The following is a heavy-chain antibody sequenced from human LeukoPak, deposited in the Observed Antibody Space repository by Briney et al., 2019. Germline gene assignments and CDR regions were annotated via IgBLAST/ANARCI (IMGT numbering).Heavy chain of an antibody. J-gene: IGHJ4*02. CDR3: ARDSTPPGYSYGLSFDY. V-gene: IGHV3-74*01. D-gene: IGHD5-18*01. CDR2: INSDGSST. Sequence: GGSLRLSCAASGFTFSSYWMHWVRQAPGKGLVWVSRINSDGSSTSYADSVRGRFTISRDNAKNTPYLQMNSLRAEDTAVYYCARDSTPPGYSYGLSFDYWGQGTLVTVSS. CDR1: GFTFSSYW.